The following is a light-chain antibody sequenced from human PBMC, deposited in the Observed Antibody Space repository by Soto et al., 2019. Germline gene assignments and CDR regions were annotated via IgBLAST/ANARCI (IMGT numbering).Light chain of an antibody. CDR2: DAS. Sequence: QSPATLSVSPGERATLSCRASQSVSSNLAWYQQRPGQAPRLLIYDASTRATGIPARFSGSGSGTEFTLTISSLRSEDFAIYYCQHYNNWPTFGQGTKVDIK. V-gene: IGKV3-15*01. CDR1: QSVSSN. CDR3: QHYNNWPT. J-gene: IGKJ1*01.